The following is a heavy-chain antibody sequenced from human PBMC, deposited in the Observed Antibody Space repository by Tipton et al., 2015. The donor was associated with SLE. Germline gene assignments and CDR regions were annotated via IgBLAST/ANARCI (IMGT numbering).Heavy chain of an antibody. V-gene: IGHV4-4*02. Sequence: TLSLTCAVSGGPISSSNWWSWVRQPPGKGLEWIGEIYHSGSTNYNPSLKSRVTISVDKSKNQFSLKLSSVTAADTAVYYCARLGIAVAGTFDYWGQGTQVTVSS. D-gene: IGHD6-19*01. CDR2: IYHSGST. CDR1: GGPISSSNW. J-gene: IGHJ4*02. CDR3: ARLGIAVAGTFDY.